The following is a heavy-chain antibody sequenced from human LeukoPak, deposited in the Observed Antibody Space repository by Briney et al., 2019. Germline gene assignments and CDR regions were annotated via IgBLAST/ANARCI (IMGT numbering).Heavy chain of an antibody. D-gene: IGHD4-17*01. CDR2: ISSSGSAI. CDR3: ARYHDYGDYDPDY. CDR1: GFTFSDYY. J-gene: IGHJ4*02. Sequence: GGSLRLSCAASGFTFSDYYMSWIRQAPGKGLECVSYISSSGSAISYADSVKGRFTISRDNAKNSLYLQMNSLRAEDTAVYYCARYHDYGDYDPDYWGQGTLVTVSS. V-gene: IGHV3-11*04.